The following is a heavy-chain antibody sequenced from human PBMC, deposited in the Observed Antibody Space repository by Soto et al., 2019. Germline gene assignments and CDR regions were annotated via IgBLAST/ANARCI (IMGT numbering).Heavy chain of an antibody. J-gene: IGHJ4*02. Sequence: QVQLQESGPGLVKPSDTLSLTCSFSGTSVSNYYWSWIRQPAGKGLEHIGRIYTSGSTSYNPSVKSRLTMSMDTSQTQMYRNLTSVTAADTAVYYCARGGIQLSYAFDYWGQGILVTVSS. V-gene: IGHV4-4*07. CDR3: ARGGIQLSYAFDY. D-gene: IGHD5-18*01. CDR2: IYTSGST. CDR1: GTSVSNYY.